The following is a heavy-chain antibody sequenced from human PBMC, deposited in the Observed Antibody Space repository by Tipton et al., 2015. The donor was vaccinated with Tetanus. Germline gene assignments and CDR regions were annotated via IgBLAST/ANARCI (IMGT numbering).Heavy chain of an antibody. J-gene: IGHJ4*02. V-gene: IGHV3-33*01. D-gene: IGHD2-15*01. CDR3: AREADCSGGSCFSGDFDN. CDR1: GFIFSSYG. Sequence: SLRLSCAASGFIFSSYGIHWVRQAPGKGLEWVAVSWYDGTDKYYADSVKGRFTISRDNSKNTLYLQMNSLRAEDTAVYYGAREADCSGGSCFSGDFDNWGQGTQVTVSS. CDR2: SWYDGTDK.